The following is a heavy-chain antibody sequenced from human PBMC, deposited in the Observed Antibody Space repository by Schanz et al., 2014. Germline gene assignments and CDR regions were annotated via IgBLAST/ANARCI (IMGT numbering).Heavy chain of an antibody. J-gene: IGHJ3*01. Sequence: EVQLVESGGGLIHPGGSLRLSCAVSGFTVSTNYMTWVRQAPGKGVECVSVLYTGGSTFYAESVRGRFFISRDSSKNTLFLHMNSLRAEDTAVYYCVRDAGRDGYNLAFDVWGQGTLVTVSS. V-gene: IGHV3-53*01. D-gene: IGHD1-1*01. CDR1: GFTVSTNY. CDR2: LYTGGST. CDR3: VRDAGRDGYNLAFDV.